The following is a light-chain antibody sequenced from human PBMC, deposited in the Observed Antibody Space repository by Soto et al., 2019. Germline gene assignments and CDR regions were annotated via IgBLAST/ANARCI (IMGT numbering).Light chain of an antibody. CDR3: QHYGDSRTLT. CDR2: AAS. Sequence: EIVLTQSPGTLSLSPGERATLSCRASQSVSSSYLTWYQQKPGQAPRLLIYAASNRATGIPDRFSGGGSGADFTLPISRLEPEDFALYYYQHYGDSRTLTFGGGTKVEIK. J-gene: IGKJ4*01. V-gene: IGKV3-20*01. CDR1: QSVSSSY.